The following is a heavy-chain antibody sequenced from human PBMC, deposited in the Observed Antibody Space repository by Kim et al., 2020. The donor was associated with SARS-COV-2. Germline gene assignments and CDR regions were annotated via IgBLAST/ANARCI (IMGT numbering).Heavy chain of an antibody. Sequence: SETLSLTCTVSGGSISSYYWSWIRQPPGKGLEWIGYIYYSGSTNYNPSLKSRVTISVDTSKNQFSLKLSSVTAADTAVYYCARGGLLHSGSYLPHLSYWGQGTLVTVSS. J-gene: IGHJ4*02. CDR3: ARGGLLHSGSYLPHLSY. CDR2: IYYSGST. D-gene: IGHD1-26*01. CDR1: GGSISSYY. V-gene: IGHV4-59*01.